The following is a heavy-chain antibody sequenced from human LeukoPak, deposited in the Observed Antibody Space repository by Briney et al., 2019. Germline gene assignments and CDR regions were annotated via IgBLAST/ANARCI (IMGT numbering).Heavy chain of an antibody. CDR1: GYTFTSYY. J-gene: IGHJ4*02. V-gene: IGHV1-46*01. Sequence: ASVKVSCKASGYTFTSYYVHWVRQAPGQGLEWMGIINPSGGSTSYAQKFQGRVTMTRDTSTSTVYMELSSLRSEDTAVYYCARDLTGEEDDYWGQGTLVTVSS. CDR2: INPSGGST. CDR3: ARDLTGEEDDY. D-gene: IGHD7-27*01.